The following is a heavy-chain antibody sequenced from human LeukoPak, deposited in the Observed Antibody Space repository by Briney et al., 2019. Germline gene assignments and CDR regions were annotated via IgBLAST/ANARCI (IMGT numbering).Heavy chain of an antibody. J-gene: IGHJ4*02. CDR1: GFTFSSYA. D-gene: IGHD6-19*01. CDR2: ISGSGDNT. V-gene: IGHV3-23*01. CDR3: AKVGSGWYRGAFDY. Sequence: GGSLRLSCAASGFTFSSYAMSWVRQAPGKGLEWVSGISGSGDNTYYADSVKGWFTISRDNSKNTLYVQVNSLGTEDTAVYYCAKVGSGWYRGAFDYWGQGTLVTVSS.